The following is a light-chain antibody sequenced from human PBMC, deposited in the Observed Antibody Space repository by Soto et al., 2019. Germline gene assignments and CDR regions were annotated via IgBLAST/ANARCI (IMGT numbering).Light chain of an antibody. CDR1: QNVSSY. CDR2: DAS. Sequence: EIVLTQSPATLSLSPGERATLSCRASQNVSSYLGWYQQKPGQAPRLLIYDASHRAAGIPVRFSGSGSGTDFTRAISSLEPEDFAVYYCQQRSNPFTFGPGTKVDF. J-gene: IGKJ3*01. V-gene: IGKV3-11*01. CDR3: QQRSNPFT.